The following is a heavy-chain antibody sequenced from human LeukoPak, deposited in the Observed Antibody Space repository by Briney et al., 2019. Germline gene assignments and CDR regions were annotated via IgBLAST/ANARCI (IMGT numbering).Heavy chain of an antibody. CDR1: GGSISSSSYY. D-gene: IGHD5-24*01. CDR3: ARARDGYNLGVY. V-gene: IGHV4-39*07. CDR2: IYYSGST. Sequence: SETLSLTCTVSGGSISSSSYYWGWIRQPPGKGLEWIGSIYYSGSTYYNPSLKSRVTISVDTSKNQFSLKLSSVTAADTAVYYCARARDGYNLGVYWGQGALVTVSS. J-gene: IGHJ4*02.